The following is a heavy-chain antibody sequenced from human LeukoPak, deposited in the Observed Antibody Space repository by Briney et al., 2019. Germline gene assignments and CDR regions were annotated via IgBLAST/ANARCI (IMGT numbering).Heavy chain of an antibody. J-gene: IGHJ3*02. V-gene: IGHV3-74*01. CDR1: GFTFSSYW. CDR3: ARYGVGSVSYDAFDI. CDR2: INSGGSTT. Sequence: GGSLRLSCAASGFTFSSYWMHWVRHAPGKGLVWVSRINSGGSTTIYADFVKGRFTISRDNAKNTLYLQMSTLRAEDTSVYYCARYGVGSVSYDAFDIWGQGTMLTVSS. D-gene: IGHD3-10*01.